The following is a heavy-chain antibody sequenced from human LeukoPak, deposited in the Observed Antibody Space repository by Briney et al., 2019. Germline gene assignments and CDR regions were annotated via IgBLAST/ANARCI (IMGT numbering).Heavy chain of an antibody. CDR2: IYYSGST. J-gene: IGHJ2*01. CDR3: ARTYGSSGLGYFDL. V-gene: IGHV4-59*01. D-gene: IGHD6-13*01. CDR1: GGSISSYY. Sequence: SETPSLTCTVSGGSISSYYWSWIRQPPRKGLEWIGYIYYSGSTNYRPSLKSQLTISVDTSKNQFSLKLSSVTAADTAVYYCARTYGSSGLGYFDLWGRGTLVTVSS.